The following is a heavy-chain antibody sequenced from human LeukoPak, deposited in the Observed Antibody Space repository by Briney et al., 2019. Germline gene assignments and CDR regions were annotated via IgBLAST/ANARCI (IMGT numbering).Heavy chain of an antibody. J-gene: IGHJ4*02. CDR1: GFTVSSNY. Sequence: QPGGSLRLSCAASGFTVSSNYMSWVRQAPGKGLEWVSVIYSGGSTYYADSVKGRFTISRDNSKNTLYLQMNSLRAEDTAMYYCARVEFGYASGRYDGDYWGQGILVTVSS. D-gene: IGHD6-19*01. V-gene: IGHV3-66*01. CDR2: IYSGGST. CDR3: ARVEFGYASGRYDGDY.